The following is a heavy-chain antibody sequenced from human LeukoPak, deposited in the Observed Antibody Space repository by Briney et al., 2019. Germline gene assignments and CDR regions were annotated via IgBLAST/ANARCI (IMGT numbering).Heavy chain of an antibody. Sequence: SETLSLTCAVYGGSFSGYYWSWIRQPPGKGLEWIGEINHSGSTNYNPSLKSRVTISVDTSKNQFSLKLSSVTAADTAVYYCARGLGRYCSGGSCYSPWRWFDPWGQGTLVTVSS. CDR2: INHSGST. CDR1: GGSFSGYY. J-gene: IGHJ5*02. CDR3: ARGLGRYCSGGSCYSPWRWFDP. D-gene: IGHD2-15*01. V-gene: IGHV4-34*01.